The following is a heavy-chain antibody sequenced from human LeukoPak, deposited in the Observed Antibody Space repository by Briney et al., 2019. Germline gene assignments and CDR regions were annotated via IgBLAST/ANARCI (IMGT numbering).Heavy chain of an antibody. CDR2: IYHSGST. J-gene: IGHJ6*02. Sequence: SETLSLTCAVSGGSISRSNWWSWVRQPPGKGLEWIGEIYHSGSTNYNPSLKSRVTISVDKSKNQFSLKLNSVTAADTAVYYCAMWGSGSYYPYYYYGMDVWGQGTTVTVSS. CDR1: GGSISRSNW. CDR3: AMWGSGSYYPYYYYGMDV. V-gene: IGHV4-4*02. D-gene: IGHD1-26*01.